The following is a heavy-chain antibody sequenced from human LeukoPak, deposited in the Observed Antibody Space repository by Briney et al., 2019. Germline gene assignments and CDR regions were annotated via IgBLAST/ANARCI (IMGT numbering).Heavy chain of an antibody. V-gene: IGHV3-21*01. CDR3: VRDGGVSGYDLLDY. J-gene: IGHJ4*02. Sequence: GGSLRLSCAASGFTFSSYSMNRVRQAPGKGLEWVSSISSSSSYIYYADSVKGRFTISRDNAKNSLYLQMNSLRAEDTAVYYCVRDGGVSGYDLLDYWGQGTLVTVSS. D-gene: IGHD5-12*01. CDR2: ISSSSSYI. CDR1: GFTFSSYS.